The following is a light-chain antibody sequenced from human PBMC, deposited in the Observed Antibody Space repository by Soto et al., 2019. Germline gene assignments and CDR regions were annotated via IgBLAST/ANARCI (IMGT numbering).Light chain of an antibody. J-gene: IGKJ2*01. Sequence: DIVLTQSPGTLSLSPGERATLSCRASQSLSSSYLAWYQLKPGQAPRLLIYGASSRASGIPDKFSGSGSGTDFTLTISRLEPEDSAVYYCQQYGSFFGQGTTLEIK. CDR3: QQYGSF. CDR1: QSLSSSY. CDR2: GAS. V-gene: IGKV3-20*01.